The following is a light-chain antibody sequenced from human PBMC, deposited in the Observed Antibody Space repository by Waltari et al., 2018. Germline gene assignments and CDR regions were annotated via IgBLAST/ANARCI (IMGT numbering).Light chain of an antibody. CDR1: NRSRNW. CDR3: QQYNSYSLLT. J-gene: IGKJ4*01. V-gene: IGKV1-5*03. Sequence: VRNRSRNWLARYRQKPGKAPKRLIYKASTLASGVPSRFSGSGSGTEFTLTISSLQTDDFATYYCQQYNSYSLLTFGGGTKVEIK. CDR2: KAS.